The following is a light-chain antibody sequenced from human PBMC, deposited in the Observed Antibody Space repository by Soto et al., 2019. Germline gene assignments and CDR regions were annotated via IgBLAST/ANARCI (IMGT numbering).Light chain of an antibody. V-gene: IGKV3-20*01. Sequence: EIVLTQSTGTLSLSPGERATLSCRASQSVSSSYLAWYQQKPGQAPRLLIYGASSRATGIPDRFSGSGSGTDFTLTISRLEPEDFAVYYCQQYGTSPLTFGAGTKVEIK. CDR3: QQYGTSPLT. CDR2: GAS. CDR1: QSVSSSY. J-gene: IGKJ4*01.